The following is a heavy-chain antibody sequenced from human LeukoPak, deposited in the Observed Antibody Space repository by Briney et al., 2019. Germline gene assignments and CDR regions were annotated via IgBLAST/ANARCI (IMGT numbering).Heavy chain of an antibody. Sequence: GGSLRLSCAASGFTFSSYWMSWVRQAPGKGLEWVANIKQDGSEKYYVDSVKGRFTISRDNAKNSLYVQMNSLRAEDTAVYYCARDDDYYDSSGYYYDYFDYWGQGTLVTVSS. CDR2: IKQDGSEK. V-gene: IGHV3-7*01. CDR1: GFTFSSYW. D-gene: IGHD3-22*01. CDR3: ARDDDYYDSSGYYYDYFDY. J-gene: IGHJ4*02.